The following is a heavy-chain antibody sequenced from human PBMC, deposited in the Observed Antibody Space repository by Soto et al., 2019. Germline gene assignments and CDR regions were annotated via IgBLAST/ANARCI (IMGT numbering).Heavy chain of an antibody. J-gene: IGHJ4*02. D-gene: IGHD5-12*01. CDR1: GFTFSSYW. Sequence: EVQLVESGGGLVQPGGSLRLSCAASGFTFSSYWMNWVRQAPGKGLEWVANIKEDGSEKNYVDSVKGRFIISRDNSKNTLYLQMNSLRAEDTAVYYCAKDDEADGGYFEYWGQGTLVTVSS. V-gene: IGHV3-7*03. CDR2: IKEDGSEK. CDR3: AKDDEADGGYFEY.